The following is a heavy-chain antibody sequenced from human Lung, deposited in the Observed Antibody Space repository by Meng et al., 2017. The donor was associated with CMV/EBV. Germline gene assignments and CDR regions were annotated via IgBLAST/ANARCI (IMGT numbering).Heavy chain of an antibody. CDR2: INPNTDGT. CDR1: GYMFTGYY. Sequence: SVKVSXKASGYMFTGYYIHWVRQAPGQGLEWMGWINPNTDGTYFAQQFQGRVTMTRDTSISTAYLELSRLRSDDTAIYYCARVPNWGYDTFGELEYWGPGTLVTVSS. CDR3: ARVPNWGYDTFGELEY. J-gene: IGHJ4*02. D-gene: IGHD3-10*01. V-gene: IGHV1-2*02.